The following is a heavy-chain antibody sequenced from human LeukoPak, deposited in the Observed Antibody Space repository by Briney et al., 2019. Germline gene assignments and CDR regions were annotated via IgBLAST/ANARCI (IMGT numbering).Heavy chain of an antibody. V-gene: IGHV1-3*01. CDR2: INAGNGKT. CDR3: ARARWTSTVTTYYLDY. CDR1: GYIFTDYA. Sequence: ASVKVSCKAFGYIFTDYAIQWVRHAPGQGLEWMGWINAGNGKTKYSQKFQGRVTITRDTSASTAYMELSGLRSEGTAVYYCARARWTSTVTTYYLDYWGQGTLVTVSS. J-gene: IGHJ4*02. D-gene: IGHD4-17*01.